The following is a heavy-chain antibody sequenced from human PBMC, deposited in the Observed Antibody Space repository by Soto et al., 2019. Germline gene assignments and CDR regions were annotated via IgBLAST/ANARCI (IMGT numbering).Heavy chain of an antibody. CDR1: GYGFTTYG. V-gene: IGHV1-18*01. D-gene: IGHD1-1*01. CDR3: ARGRYGDY. Sequence: QVHLVQSGAEVKKPGASVKVSCKGSGYGFTTYGITWVRQAPGQVLEWMAWISAHNCNTNYAQKLQGRVNVTRDTSTSTAYMELRSLRSDDTAVYYCARGRYGDYCGQGALVTVSS. CDR2: ISAHNCNT. J-gene: IGHJ4*02.